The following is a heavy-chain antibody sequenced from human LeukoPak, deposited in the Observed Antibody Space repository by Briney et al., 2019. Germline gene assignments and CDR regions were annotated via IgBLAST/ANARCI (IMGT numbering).Heavy chain of an antibody. J-gene: IGHJ4*02. V-gene: IGHV3-74*01. D-gene: IGHD4-17*01. Sequence: QPGGFLRLSCAASGFTFSSYWMHWVRQAPGKGLVWVSRINSDGSSTSYADSVKGRFTISRDNAKSTLYLQMNSLRAEDTAVYYCARGDYGDFTAGKDYWGQGTLVTVSS. CDR1: GFTFSSYW. CDR2: INSDGSST. CDR3: ARGDYGDFTAGKDY.